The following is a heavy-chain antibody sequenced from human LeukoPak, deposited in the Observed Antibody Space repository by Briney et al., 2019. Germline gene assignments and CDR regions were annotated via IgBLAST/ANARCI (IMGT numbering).Heavy chain of an antibody. CDR2: ISGSGGST. CDR3: ARDDILAGYYGY. J-gene: IGHJ4*02. V-gene: IGHV3-23*01. Sequence: GGSLRLSCAASGFTFSSYAMSWVRQAPGKGLEWVSAISGSGGSTYYADSVKGRFTISRDNSKNTLYLQMNSLRAEDTAVYYCARDDILAGYYGYWGQGALVTVSS. CDR1: GFTFSSYA. D-gene: IGHD3-9*01.